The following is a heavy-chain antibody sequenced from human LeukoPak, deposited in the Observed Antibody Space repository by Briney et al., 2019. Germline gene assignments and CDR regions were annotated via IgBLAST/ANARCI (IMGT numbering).Heavy chain of an antibody. Sequence: PPGGSLRLSCAASGFTFSSYAMHWVRQAPGKGLEWVAVISYDGSNKYYADSVKGRFTISRDNSKNTLYLQMNSLRAEDTAVYYSARNHFDYWGQGTLVTVSS. CDR3: ARNHFDY. CDR1: GFTFSSYA. J-gene: IGHJ4*02. V-gene: IGHV3-30-3*01. CDR2: ISYDGSNK.